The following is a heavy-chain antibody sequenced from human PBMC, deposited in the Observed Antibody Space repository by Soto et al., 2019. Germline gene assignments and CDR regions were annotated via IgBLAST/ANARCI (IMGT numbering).Heavy chain of an antibody. Sequence: PSETLSLTCTVSGGSVSSGNYYWSWIRQPPGKGLEWIGYFYYTGSINYNPSLKSRVTIFIDASKNQFSLRLSSVTAADTAVYYCARSMFYSDGSNYSPFDYWGQGTLVTVS. D-gene: IGHD3-22*01. CDR3: ARSMFYSDGSNYSPFDY. CDR1: GGSVSSGNYY. CDR2: FYYTGSI. V-gene: IGHV4-61*01. J-gene: IGHJ4*02.